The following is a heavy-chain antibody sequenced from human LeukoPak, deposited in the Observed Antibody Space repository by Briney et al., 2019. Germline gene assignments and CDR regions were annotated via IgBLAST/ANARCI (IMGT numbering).Heavy chain of an antibody. CDR1: GFTFNNAW. Sequence: GRSLRLSCAAFGFTFNNAWMSWVRPDPGEGLEWVGCITRKTGGGTTDYAAPVKGRLTISRDDSKNTLYLQMNSLKIEDTAVYDCTRIIKSGSFDYWGQGVLVTVSS. CDR2: ITRKTGGGTT. D-gene: IGHD1-26*01. CDR3: TRIIKSGSFDY. V-gene: IGHV3-15*01. J-gene: IGHJ4*02.